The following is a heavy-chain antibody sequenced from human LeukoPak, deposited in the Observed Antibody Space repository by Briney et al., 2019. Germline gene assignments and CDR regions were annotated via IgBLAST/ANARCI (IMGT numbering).Heavy chain of an antibody. CDR1: DGSISSSSYY. CDR3: ARVPCSSTSCYVGWFDP. CDR2: ISYSGST. J-gene: IGHJ5*02. D-gene: IGHD2-2*01. Sequence: SETLSLTCTVSDGSISSSSYYWGWIRQPPGKGLEWIGSISYSGSTYYNPSLKSRVTISVDTSKNQFSLKLSSVTAADTAVYYCARVPCSSTSCYVGWFDPWGQGTLVTVSS. V-gene: IGHV4-39*07.